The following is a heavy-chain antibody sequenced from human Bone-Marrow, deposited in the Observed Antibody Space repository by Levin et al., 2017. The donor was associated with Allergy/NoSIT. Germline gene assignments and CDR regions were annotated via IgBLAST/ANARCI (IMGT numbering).Heavy chain of an antibody. D-gene: IGHD1-26*01. J-gene: IGHJ4*02. V-gene: IGHV3-7*01. CDR3: AKQISREGY. CDR1: GLTFSNYW. CDR2: INEDGSDK. Sequence: GGSLRLSCVVSGLTFSNYWMTWARQASGKGLEWVASINEDGSDKYYVDSVKGRFTISRDNAKNSLYLQMNNLRAEDTAVYYCAKQISREGYWGQGTLVTVSS.